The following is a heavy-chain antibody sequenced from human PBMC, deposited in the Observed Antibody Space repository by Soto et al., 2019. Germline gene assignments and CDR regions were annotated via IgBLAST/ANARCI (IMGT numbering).Heavy chain of an antibody. CDR2: ISGSGGST. V-gene: IGHV3-23*01. J-gene: IGHJ4*02. D-gene: IGHD3-9*01. Sequence: GGSLRLSCAASGFPFSSYAMSWVRPAPGKGLEWVSAISGSGGSTYYADSVKGRFTISRDNSKNTLYLQMNSLRAEDTAVYYCAKEYYDILTGYYNSQVGYYFDYWGQGTLVTVSS. CDR3: AKEYYDILTGYYNSQVGYYFDY. CDR1: GFPFSSYA.